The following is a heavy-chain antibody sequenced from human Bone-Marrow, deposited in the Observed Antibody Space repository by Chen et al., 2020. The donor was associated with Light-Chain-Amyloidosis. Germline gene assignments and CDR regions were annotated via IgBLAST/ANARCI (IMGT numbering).Heavy chain of an antibody. CDR3: ARARLQYSSGWPFDY. D-gene: IGHD6-19*01. CDR1: GGPFTSYP. Sequence: QVQLVQSGAEVRKPGSSVKVSCKASGGPFTSYPISWVRQAPGQGLEWMGGIIPIFGTANYAQKFQGRVTITADESTSTAYMELSSLRSEDTAVYYCARARLQYSSGWPFDYWGQGTLVTVSS. CDR2: IIPIFGTA. V-gene: IGHV1-69*01. J-gene: IGHJ4*02.